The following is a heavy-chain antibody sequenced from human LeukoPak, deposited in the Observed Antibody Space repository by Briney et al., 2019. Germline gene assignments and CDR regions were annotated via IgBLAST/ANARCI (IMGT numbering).Heavy chain of an antibody. J-gene: IGHJ4*02. CDR3: TRGSSRFEF. CDR2: IRAKAYGGTT. V-gene: IGHV3-49*04. Sequence: PGGSLRLSCAGSGFSFGDFPMTWVRQAPGKGLEWEGYIRAKAYGGTTEYAASVKGRLTISRDDSKRIAYLQMNSLQTEDTGIYYCTRGSSRFEFWGQGALVTVSS. D-gene: IGHD2-2*01. CDR1: GFSFGDFP.